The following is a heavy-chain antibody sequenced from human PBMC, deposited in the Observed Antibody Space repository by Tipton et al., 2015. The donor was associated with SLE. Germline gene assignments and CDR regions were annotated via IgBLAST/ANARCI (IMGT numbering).Heavy chain of an antibody. J-gene: IGHJ6*02. V-gene: IGHV4-59*02. CDR1: GASVTSYY. CDR2: VSYSGGT. CDR3: ARRAAHRYFYGLDV. D-gene: IGHD2-15*01. Sequence: TLSLTCTVSGASVTSYYYTWIRQPPGMALEWIGCVSYSGGTSYNPSLKSRVTISVDTPKNQFSLKLTSVTAADTAVYYCARRAAHRYFYGLDVWGQGTTVTVSS.